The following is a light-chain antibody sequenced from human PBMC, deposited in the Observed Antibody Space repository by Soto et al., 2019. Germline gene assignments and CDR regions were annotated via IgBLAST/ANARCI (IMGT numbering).Light chain of an antibody. CDR2: KAS. CDR1: QSISDW. V-gene: IGKV1-5*03. CDR3: QQYHTLYT. Sequence: DIQMTQSPSTLSASVGDRVTITCRASQSISDWLAWYQKKPGKAPELLIYKASSLESGVPSRFSGSGSGTEFTLNITSLQPDDFATYYCQQYHTLYTFGPGTKLDIK. J-gene: IGKJ2*01.